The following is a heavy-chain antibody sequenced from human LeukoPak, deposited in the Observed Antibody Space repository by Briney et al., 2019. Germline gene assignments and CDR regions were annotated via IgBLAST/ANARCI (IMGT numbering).Heavy chain of an antibody. CDR3: ARERKLRIFGVVSLAFDI. Sequence: PGRSLRLSCAASGFTFSSYGMHWVRQAPGKGLEWVAVIWYDGSNKYYADSVKGRFIISRDNSKNTLYLQMNSLRAEDTAVYYCARERKLRIFGVVSLAFDIWGQGRMVTVSS. CDR2: IWYDGSNK. J-gene: IGHJ3*02. V-gene: IGHV3-33*01. CDR1: GFTFSSYG. D-gene: IGHD3-3*01.